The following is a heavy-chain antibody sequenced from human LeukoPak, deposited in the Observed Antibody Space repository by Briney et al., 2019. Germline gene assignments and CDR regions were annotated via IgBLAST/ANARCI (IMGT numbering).Heavy chain of an antibody. Sequence: ASVKVSCKASGYTFTGYYMHWVRQAPGQGLEWMGWINPNSGGTNYQGRVTMTRDTSISTAYMELSRLRSDDTAVYYCARVKDRISMVRGVLSPQNYYYYYMDVWGKGTTVTVSS. D-gene: IGHD3-10*01. CDR3: ARVKDRISMVRGVLSPQNYYYYYMDV. CDR2: INPNSGGT. V-gene: IGHV1-2*02. CDR1: GYTFTGYY. J-gene: IGHJ6*03.